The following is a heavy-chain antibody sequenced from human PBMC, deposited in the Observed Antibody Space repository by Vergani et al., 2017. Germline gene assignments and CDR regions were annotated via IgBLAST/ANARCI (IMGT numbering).Heavy chain of an antibody. CDR3: ARGDGYKDVGCMDG. CDR1: GGSISSGSYY. Sequence: QVQLQESGPGLVKPSQTLSLTCTVPGGSISSGSYYWSWIRQPAGKGLEWIGRIYTSGSTNYNPSLKSRGTISVDTSKNQFSLQLSSVTAADTAVYYCARGDGYKDVGCMDGWGQGTTVTVSS. V-gene: IGHV4-61*02. CDR2: IYTSGST. J-gene: IGHJ6*02. D-gene: IGHD5-24*01.